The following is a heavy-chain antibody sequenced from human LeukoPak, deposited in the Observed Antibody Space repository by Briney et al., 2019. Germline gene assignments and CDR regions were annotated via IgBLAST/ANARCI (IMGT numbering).Heavy chain of an antibody. CDR1: GFTFSGSA. V-gene: IGHV3-73*01. J-gene: IGHJ5*02. Sequence: GGSLRLSCAASGFTFSGSALHWVRQASGKGPEWVGRISSKANSYATTYAASVNGRFTISRGDSKNTAYLQMNSLKTEDTAVYYCTPYRDRNWFDPWGQGTLVTVSS. D-gene: IGHD5-24*01. CDR3: TPYRDRNWFDP. CDR2: ISSKANSYAT.